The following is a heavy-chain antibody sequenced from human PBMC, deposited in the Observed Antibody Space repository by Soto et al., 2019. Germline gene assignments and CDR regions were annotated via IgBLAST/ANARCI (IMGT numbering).Heavy chain of an antibody. Sequence: EVQLVRSGGGLVQPGGSLRLSCAASGFAFSGYPMNWVRQAPGKGLEWISYISSGSTTIYYAASVKGRFTISRDNGKNTLYLQMHSLGAEDTAVYFCAREPHAFDFWGQGTLVTVSS. CDR2: ISSGSTTI. CDR3: AREPHAFDF. J-gene: IGHJ4*02. V-gene: IGHV3-48*01. CDR1: GFAFSGYP.